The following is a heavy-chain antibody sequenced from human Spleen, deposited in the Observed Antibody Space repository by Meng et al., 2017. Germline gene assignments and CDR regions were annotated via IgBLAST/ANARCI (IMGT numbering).Heavy chain of an antibody. CDR2: VSSGGVKK. Sequence: QVQLVESGGGVVQPGRSLRLSCAASGFASGFTFSYFGMHWVRQAPGKGLEWVAVVSSGGVKKYADPVKGRITISRDDSMNRLYLQMNNLRAEDTAVYYCATGVAYYYDSWGQGALVTVS. J-gene: IGHJ5*01. D-gene: IGHD3-10*01. CDR3: ATGVAYYYDS. V-gene: IGHV3-30*03. CDR1: GFASGFTFSYFG.